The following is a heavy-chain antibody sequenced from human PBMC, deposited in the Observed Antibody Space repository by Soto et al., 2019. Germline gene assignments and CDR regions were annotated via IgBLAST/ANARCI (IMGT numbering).Heavy chain of an antibody. V-gene: IGHV4-61*01. J-gene: IGHJ4*01. Sequence: SETLSLTCTVSGGSVSSGSYYWSWLRQPPGKGLEWLGNIYYSGSTNYNPSLKSRFIISVHTSKNQFSLKLSSVTAADTAVYYCASSPFYDSSGYYYYFDYWGHGTLVTVSS. D-gene: IGHD3-22*01. CDR1: GGSVSSGSYY. CDR2: IYYSGST. CDR3: ASSPFYDSSGYYYYFDY.